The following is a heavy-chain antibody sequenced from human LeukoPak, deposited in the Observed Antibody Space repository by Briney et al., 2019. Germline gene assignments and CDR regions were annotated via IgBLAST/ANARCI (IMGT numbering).Heavy chain of an antibody. J-gene: IGHJ1*01. CDR2: ISSRGRTI. CDR3: ARGSRYFLH. CDR1: GFTFSDYN. V-gene: IGHV3-11*01. Sequence: GGSLRLSCAASGFTFSDYNMTWIRQAPGKGLEWVSHISSRGRTIYYADSVKGRVTISRDNAKNSTYLQMYSLRVEDTAVYYCARGSRYFLHWGQGTLVTVSS.